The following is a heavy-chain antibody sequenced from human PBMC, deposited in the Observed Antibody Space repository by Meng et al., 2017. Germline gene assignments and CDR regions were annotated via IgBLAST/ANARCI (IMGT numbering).Heavy chain of an antibody. V-gene: IGHV4-34*01. CDR2: INHSGST. D-gene: IGHD6-6*01. J-gene: IGHJ5*02. CDR3: ARRRGGSSDWFDP. CDR1: GGSFSGYY. Sequence: QVLRNVCGGGLLKLSETLSLPCAVYGGSFSGYYWSWIRQPPGKGLEWIGEINHSGSTNYNPSLKSRVTISVDTSKNQFSLKLSSVTAADTAVYYCARRRGGSSDWFDPWGQGTLVTVSS.